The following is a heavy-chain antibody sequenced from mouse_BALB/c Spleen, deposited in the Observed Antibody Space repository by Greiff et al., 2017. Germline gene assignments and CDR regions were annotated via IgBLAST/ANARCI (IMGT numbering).Heavy chain of an antibody. CDR1: GYTFSSYW. CDR3: ARRHYYGSSYFDY. Sequence: VQVVESGAELMKPGASVKISCKATGYTFSSYWIEWVKQRPGHGLEWIGEILPGSGSTNYNEKFKGKATFTADTSSNTAYMQLSSLTSEDSAVYYCARRHYYGSSYFDYWGQGTTLTVSS. J-gene: IGHJ2*01. D-gene: IGHD1-1*01. CDR2: ILPGSGST. V-gene: IGHV1-9*01.